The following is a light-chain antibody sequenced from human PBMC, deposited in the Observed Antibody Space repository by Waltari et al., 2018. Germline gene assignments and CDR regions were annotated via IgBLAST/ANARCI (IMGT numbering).Light chain of an antibody. J-gene: IGLJ3*02. Sequence: QSALTQPVSVSGSPGQSITISCTGTSSDVGPYNYVSWYQQHPGKAPTLILYDVSKRPSGVSNSFSGSKSGNTASLTISGLQAEDEADYYCCAYRGTSTWMFGGGTKVTVL. CDR1: SSDVGPYNY. V-gene: IGLV2-14*03. CDR2: DVS. CDR3: CAYRGTSTWM.